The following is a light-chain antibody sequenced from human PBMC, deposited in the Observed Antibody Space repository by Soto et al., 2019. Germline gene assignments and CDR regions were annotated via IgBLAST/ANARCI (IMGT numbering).Light chain of an antibody. Sequence: LTQPPSASGFPGQSVTISCTGTSSDVGYYDYVSWYQQHPGKAPQLVIYEVTKRPSGVPDRVSASKSGNTASLTVSGLRAEDEADYYCSSYAGSNNFVFGSGTKVTVL. CDR1: SSDVGYYDY. CDR2: EVT. CDR3: SSYAGSNNFV. V-gene: IGLV2-8*01. J-gene: IGLJ1*01.